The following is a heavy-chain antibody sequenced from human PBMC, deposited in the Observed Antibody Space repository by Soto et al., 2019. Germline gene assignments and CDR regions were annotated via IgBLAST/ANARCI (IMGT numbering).Heavy chain of an antibody. CDR1: GYTFCRYS. CDR3: ARCYARTYVLDY. CDR2: ISSSSSTI. J-gene: IGHJ4*02. V-gene: IGHV3-48*02. Sequence: GGSRTLSCAACGYTFCRYSVHWLRQAPGKGLEWVSYISSSSSTIYYADSVKGRFTISRDNAKNSLYLQMNSLRDEDTAVYYCARCYARTYVLDYWGQGTLVTV. D-gene: IGHD2-15*01.